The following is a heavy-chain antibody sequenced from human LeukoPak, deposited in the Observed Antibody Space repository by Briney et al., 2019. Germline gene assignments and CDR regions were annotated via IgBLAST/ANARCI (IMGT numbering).Heavy chain of an antibody. Sequence: PGGSLRLSCAASGFTFSSYGMHWVRQAPGKGLEWVAFIRYDGSNKYYADSVKGRFTISRDNSKNTLYLQMNSLRNEDSALYYCAKAFDILTGPPDYWGQGTLVTVSS. CDR3: AKAFDILTGPPDY. J-gene: IGHJ4*02. V-gene: IGHV3-30*02. D-gene: IGHD3-9*01. CDR1: GFTFSSYG. CDR2: IRYDGSNK.